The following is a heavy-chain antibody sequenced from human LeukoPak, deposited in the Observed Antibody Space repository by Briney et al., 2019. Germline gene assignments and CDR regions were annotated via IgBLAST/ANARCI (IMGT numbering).Heavy chain of an antibody. J-gene: IGHJ4*02. CDR3: ARLFWSDSHSFDY. CDR2: KYYSGST. Sequence: SETLSLTCDVSGVSINTCCYYWTWIRQPPGKGLEWIGYKYYSGSTRYNSSLRSRLTISLDSSKNQFSLRLTSVTAADTAVYYCARLFWSDSHSFDYWGQGTLVTVSS. D-gene: IGHD3-3*01. V-gene: IGHV4-61*01. CDR1: GVSINTCCYY.